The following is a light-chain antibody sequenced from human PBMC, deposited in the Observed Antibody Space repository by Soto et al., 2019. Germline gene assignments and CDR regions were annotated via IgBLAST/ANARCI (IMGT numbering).Light chain of an antibody. CDR3: QQYGSSPPIT. V-gene: IGKV3-20*01. J-gene: IGKJ5*01. CDR2: GAS. CDR1: QSVSRSY. Sequence: EIVLTQSPGTLSLSPGERATLSCRASQSVSRSYLAWYQQKPGQAPKLLLYGASSRATGIPDRFSGSGSGTSFASTISGLEPEEFAVDYCQQYGSSPPITFGQGTRLEIK.